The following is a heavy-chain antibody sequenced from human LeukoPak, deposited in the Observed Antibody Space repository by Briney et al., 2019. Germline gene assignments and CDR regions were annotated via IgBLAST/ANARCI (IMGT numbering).Heavy chain of an antibody. CDR2: INSDGSST. CDR3: ARGPFGSDIDY. V-gene: IGHV3-74*01. J-gene: IGHJ4*02. CDR1: GFTFSSYW. Sequence: PGGSLRLSCAASGFTFSSYWMHWDRQAPGKGLVWVSRINSDGSSTSYADSVKGRFTISRDNAKNTLYLQMNSLRAEDTAVYYCARGPFGSDIDYWGQGTLVTVSS. D-gene: IGHD3-10*01.